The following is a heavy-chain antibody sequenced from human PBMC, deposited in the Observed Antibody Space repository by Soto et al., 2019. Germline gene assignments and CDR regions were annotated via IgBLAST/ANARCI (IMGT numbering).Heavy chain of an antibody. Sequence: EVHLLESGGVLVQPGEYLRLSCETSGFTFSNCVMTWVRQAPGKGLEWVSVITKTGDTDYADSVKGRFTISRDNSKNTVYLQMNSLRAEDTAVYYCAKGLLNGRWDAADWGQGTLVTVSS. V-gene: IGHV3-23*01. CDR3: AKGLLNGRWDAAD. CDR1: GFTFSNCV. CDR2: ITKTGDT. J-gene: IGHJ4*02. D-gene: IGHD1-26*01.